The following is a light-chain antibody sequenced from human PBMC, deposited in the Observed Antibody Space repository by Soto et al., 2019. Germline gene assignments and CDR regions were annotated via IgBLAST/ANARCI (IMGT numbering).Light chain of an antibody. V-gene: IGKV3-20*01. CDR2: GAS. CDR1: QSVSNRW. CDR3: QQYGDSPWT. Sequence: EILLTQSPWTLFLSSGEKTTLSCRALQSVSNRWLAWYQQKAGQAPRLLIYGASSRATGIPDRFSGSGSGTDFTLTISRLEPEDFAVYFCQQYGDSPWTFGQGTKVDIK. J-gene: IGKJ1*01.